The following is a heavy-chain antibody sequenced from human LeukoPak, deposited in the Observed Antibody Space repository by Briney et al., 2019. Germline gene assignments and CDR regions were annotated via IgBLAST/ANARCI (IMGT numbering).Heavy chain of an antibody. CDR2: INSDGSST. D-gene: IGHD3-16*01. J-gene: IGHJ4*02. V-gene: IGHV3-74*01. CDR3: ARVGSYGSPSDY. Sequence: GGSLRLSCAASGFTFSSYAVSWVRQAPGKGLVWVSRINSDGSSTSYADSVKGRFTISRDNAKNTLYLQMNSLRAEDTAVYYCARVGSYGSPSDYWGQGTLVTVSS. CDR1: GFTFSSYA.